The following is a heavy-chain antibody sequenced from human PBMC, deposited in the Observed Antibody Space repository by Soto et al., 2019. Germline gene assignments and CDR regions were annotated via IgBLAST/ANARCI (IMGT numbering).Heavy chain of an antibody. CDR1: GFTFSNYA. J-gene: IGHJ4*02. CDR3: GKVFEQHLLRVVFDC. D-gene: IGHD6-13*01. Sequence: GGSLRLSCAASGFTFSNYAMTWVRQAPGKGLEWVSAISDNGERTHYADSVKGRFSISRDNSKNTLDLQMNSLRVEDTAVYFCGKVFEQHLLRVVFDCWGRG. V-gene: IGHV3-23*01. CDR2: ISDNGERT.